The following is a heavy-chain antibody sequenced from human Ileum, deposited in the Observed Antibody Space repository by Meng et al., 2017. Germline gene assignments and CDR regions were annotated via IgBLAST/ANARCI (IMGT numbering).Heavy chain of an antibody. D-gene: IGHD2-15*01. V-gene: IGHV4-4*02. Sequence: QVQLQGPGPGLVEPSGTLSPTCTVSGGSISSSFYWSWVRQSPGKGLEWIGQIYLAGSPNYNPSLESRVTISVDKSKNQFSLRLTSVTAADTAIFYCVRHGGKYFDSWGQGTLVTVSS. J-gene: IGHJ4*02. CDR3: VRHGGKYFDS. CDR1: GGSISSSFY. CDR2: IYLAGSP.